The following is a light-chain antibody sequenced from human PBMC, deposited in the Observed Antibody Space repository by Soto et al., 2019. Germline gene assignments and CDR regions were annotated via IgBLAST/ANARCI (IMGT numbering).Light chain of an antibody. CDR1: QSVSSN. J-gene: IGKJ1*01. CDR3: QQYNTSPRT. CDR2: GAS. Sequence: EIVMTQSPDTLSLSTGERATLSCRASQSVSSNLAWYQHNPGQAPSLLIYGASTRATGIPGRFSGSGSGTESNITISSVQSEVFADYYWQQYNTSPRTLGQGTKVDIK. V-gene: IGKV3-15*01.